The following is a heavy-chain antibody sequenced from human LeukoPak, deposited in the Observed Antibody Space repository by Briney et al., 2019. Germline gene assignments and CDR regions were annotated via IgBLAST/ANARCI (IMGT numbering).Heavy chain of an antibody. D-gene: IGHD3-22*01. CDR2: IYYSGST. Sequence: SETLSLTCTVSGGSSSSYYWSWIRQSPGKGLEWIGYIYYSGSTNYNPSLKSRVTISVDTSKNQFSLKLSSVTAADTAVYYCARTLHYYDSSGYYVPYYFDYWGQGTLVTVSS. V-gene: IGHV4-59*01. CDR1: GGSSSSYY. CDR3: ARTLHYYDSSGYYVPYYFDY. J-gene: IGHJ4*02.